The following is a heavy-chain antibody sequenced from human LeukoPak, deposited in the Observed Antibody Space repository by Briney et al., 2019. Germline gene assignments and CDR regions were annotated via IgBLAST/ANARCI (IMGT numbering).Heavy chain of an antibody. Sequence: GASVKVSCKASGYTFTSYAMHWVRQAPGQRLEWMGWINAGNGKTKYSQEFQGRVTITRDTSASTAYMELSSLRSEDMAVYYCARDSITMVRGVIGYYFDYWGQGTLVTVSS. V-gene: IGHV1-3*03. CDR1: GYTFTSYA. J-gene: IGHJ4*02. D-gene: IGHD3-10*01. CDR2: INAGNGKT. CDR3: ARDSITMVRGVIGYYFDY.